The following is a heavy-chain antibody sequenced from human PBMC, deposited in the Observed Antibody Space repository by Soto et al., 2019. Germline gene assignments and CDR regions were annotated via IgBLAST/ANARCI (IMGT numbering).Heavy chain of an antibody. J-gene: IGHJ3*02. D-gene: IGHD3-3*01. CDR3: AREVLRYYDFWSGYYSDAFDI. CDR2: ISSSSSYI. V-gene: IGHV3-21*01. Sequence: GALRLSCAASGFTFSSYSMNWVRQAPGKGLEWVSSISSSSSYIYYADSVKGRFTISRDNAKNSLYLQMNSLRAEDTAVYYCAREVLRYYDFWSGYYSDAFDIWGQGTMVTVSS. CDR1: GFTFSSYS.